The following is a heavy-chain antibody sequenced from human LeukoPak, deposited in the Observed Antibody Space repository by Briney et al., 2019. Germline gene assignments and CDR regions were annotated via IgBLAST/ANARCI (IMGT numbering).Heavy chain of an antibody. CDR2: IYYSGST. V-gene: IGHV4-59*12. J-gene: IGHJ4*02. CDR1: GGSISSYY. D-gene: IGHD6-19*01. Sequence: SETLSLTCTVSGGSISSYYWSWIRQPPGKGLEWIGYIYYSGSTNYNPSLKSRVTISVDKSKNQFSLKLSSVTAADTAVYYCARAAPSIIAVAGTYLDYWGQGTLVTVSS. CDR3: ARAAPSIIAVAGTYLDY.